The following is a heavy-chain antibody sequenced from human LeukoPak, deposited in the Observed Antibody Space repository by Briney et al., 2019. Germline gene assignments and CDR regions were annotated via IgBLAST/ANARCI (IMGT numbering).Heavy chain of an antibody. J-gene: IGHJ5*02. Sequence: PGGSLRLSCAASGSTFSSYGMHWVRQAPGEGLEWVAFIRYDGSNKYYADSVKGRFTISRDNSKNTLYLQMNSLRAEDTAVYYCAKDRIGYCSSTSCYTYWFDPWGQGTLVTVSS. CDR2: IRYDGSNK. D-gene: IGHD2-2*02. V-gene: IGHV3-30*02. CDR3: AKDRIGYCSSTSCYTYWFDP. CDR1: GSTFSSYG.